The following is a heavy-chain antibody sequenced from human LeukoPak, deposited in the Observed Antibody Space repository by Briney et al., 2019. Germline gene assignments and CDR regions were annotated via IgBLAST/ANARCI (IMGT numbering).Heavy chain of an antibody. CDR3: ARVQESQIDYYFDY. CDR1: GGSISSYY. CDR2: IYYSGST. Sequence: SETLSLTCTVSGGSISSYYWSWIRQPPGKGLEWIGYIYYSGSTNYNPSLKSRVTISVDTSKNQFSLKLSSVTAADTAAYYCARVQESQIDYYFDYWGQGTLVTVSS. D-gene: IGHD3-9*01. V-gene: IGHV4-59*01. J-gene: IGHJ4*02.